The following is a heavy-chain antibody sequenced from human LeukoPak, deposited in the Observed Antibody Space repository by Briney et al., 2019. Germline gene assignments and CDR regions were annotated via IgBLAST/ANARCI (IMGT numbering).Heavy chain of an antibody. CDR2: ISSSSSYI. V-gene: IGHV3-21*01. Sequence: GGSLRLSCAASGFTFSSYSMNWVRQAPGKGLXXXXSISSSSSYIYYADSVKGRFTISRDNAKNSLYLQMNSLRAEDTAVYYCAWGVVPAAIGDYWGQGTLVTVSS. J-gene: IGHJ4*02. D-gene: IGHD2-2*02. CDR1: GFTFSSYS. CDR3: AWGVVPAAIGDY.